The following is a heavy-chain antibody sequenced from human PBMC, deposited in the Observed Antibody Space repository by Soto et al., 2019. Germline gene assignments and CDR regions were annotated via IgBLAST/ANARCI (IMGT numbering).Heavy chain of an antibody. V-gene: IGHV7-4-1*01. CDR2: INTNTGNP. Sequence: QVQLVQSGSELKKPGASVKVSCKASGYTFTSYAMNWVRQAPGQGLEWMGWINTNTGNPTSAQGVTGRFVFSLDTSVSTAGLQICCLRAEYTAVYYFARGPWGGYSISWFYYQYYYYMDVRGKGTTVTVS. D-gene: IGHD6-13*01. J-gene: IGHJ6*03. CDR1: GYTFTSYA. CDR3: ARGPWGGYSISWFYYQYYYYMDV.